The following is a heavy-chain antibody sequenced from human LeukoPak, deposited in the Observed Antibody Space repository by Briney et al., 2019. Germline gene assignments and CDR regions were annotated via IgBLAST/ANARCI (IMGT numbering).Heavy chain of an antibody. V-gene: IGHV3-43*01. CDR3: ARGSGNYYRNPLKTAADY. D-gene: IGHD3-10*01. CDR1: GFTFDDYT. CDR2: ISWDGGST. Sequence: GGSLRLSCAASGFTFDDYTMHWVRQAPGKGLEWVSLISWDGGSTYYADSVKGRFTISRDNSKNSLYLQMNSLRTEDTALYYCARGSGNYYRNPLKTAADYWGQGTLVTVSS. J-gene: IGHJ4*02.